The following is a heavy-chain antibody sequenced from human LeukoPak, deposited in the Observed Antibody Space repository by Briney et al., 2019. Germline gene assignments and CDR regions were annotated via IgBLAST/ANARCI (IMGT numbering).Heavy chain of an antibody. V-gene: IGHV4-59*01. Sequence: PSETLALTCTVSGGSINSDYWSWIRQPPGKGLEWIGYIYNSRTTNYNPSLKSRVTISVDTSKNQFSLKLTSVTAADTAMYYCATLRDGYEFDYWGQGTLVTVSS. CDR1: GGSINSDY. CDR3: ATLRDGYEFDY. J-gene: IGHJ4*02. D-gene: IGHD5-24*01. CDR2: IYNSRTT.